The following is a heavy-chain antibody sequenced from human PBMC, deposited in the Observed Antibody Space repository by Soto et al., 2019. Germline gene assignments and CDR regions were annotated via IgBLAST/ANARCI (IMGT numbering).Heavy chain of an antibody. CDR1: GFSLSNARMG. Sequence: SGPTLVNPTETLTLTCTVSGFSLSNARMGVSWIRQPPGKALEWLAHIFSNDEKSYSTSLKSRLTISKDTSKSQVVLTMTNMDPVDTATYYCARTKSSSWYDNNWFDPWGQGTLVTVSS. V-gene: IGHV2-26*01. D-gene: IGHD6-13*01. J-gene: IGHJ5*02. CDR2: IFSNDEK. CDR3: ARTKSSSWYDNNWFDP.